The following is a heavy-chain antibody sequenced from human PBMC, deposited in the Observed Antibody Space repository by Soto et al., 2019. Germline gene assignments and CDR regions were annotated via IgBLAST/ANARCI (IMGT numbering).Heavy chain of an antibody. J-gene: IGHJ4*02. CDR2: ISNDGSDR. CDR3: ARSLRNYVGVNY. V-gene: IGHV3-30-3*01. Sequence: QVQLVESGGGVVQPGGSLRLSCAASGFTFRSYAMHWVRQAPGKGLEWVAVISNDGSDRYYADSVKGRFTISRDNSKNTLYLQMNSLRAEDTAVYYCARSLRNYVGVNYWGQGTLVTVSS. D-gene: IGHD1-7*01. CDR1: GFTFRSYA.